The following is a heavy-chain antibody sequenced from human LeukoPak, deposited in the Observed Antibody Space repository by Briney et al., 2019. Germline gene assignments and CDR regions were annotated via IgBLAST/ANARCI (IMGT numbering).Heavy chain of an antibody. V-gene: IGHV4-38-2*01. Sequence: KPSETLSLTCAVYGGSFSGYYWGWIRQPPGKGLEWIGSIYHSGSTYYNPSLKSRVTISVDTSKNQFSLKLSSVTAADTAVYYCARVSRRTSTYYYGSGSPMFDPWGQGTLVTVSS. CDR2: IYHSGST. D-gene: IGHD3-10*01. J-gene: IGHJ5*02. CDR3: ARVSRRTSTYYYGSGSPMFDP. CDR1: GGSFSGYY.